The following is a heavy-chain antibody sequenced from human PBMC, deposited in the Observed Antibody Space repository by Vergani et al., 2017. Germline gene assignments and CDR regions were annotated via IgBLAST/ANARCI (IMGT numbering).Heavy chain of an antibody. CDR1: GYSFRGHG. CDR2: IRNKASGGTT. CDR3: SRGRGYSFGYSDY. D-gene: IGHD5-18*01. J-gene: IGHJ4*02. V-gene: IGHV3-49*04. Sequence: VHLVESGGGVVQPGRSLTLSCVASGYSFRGHGMHWVRQAPGKGLEWVAFIRNKASGGTTEYAASVKGRFTISRDNSKRLAYLQLSGLKTEDTAVYFCSRGRGYSFGYSDYWGQGTLVTVSS.